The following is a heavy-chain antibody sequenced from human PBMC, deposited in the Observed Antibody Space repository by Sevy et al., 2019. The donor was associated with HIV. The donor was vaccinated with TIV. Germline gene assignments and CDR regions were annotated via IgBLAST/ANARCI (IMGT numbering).Heavy chain of an antibody. Sequence: GGSLRLSCVASGFTVSISYMSWVRQGPGKGLEWVSAIHSGGSTHYVDSVKGRFTISRDNSKNTGYLQMNGLRAEETAVYYCARGGYYGLDVWGQGTTVTVSS. CDR3: ARGGYYGLDV. D-gene: IGHD2-15*01. CDR2: IHSGGST. CDR1: GFTVSISY. V-gene: IGHV3-53*01. J-gene: IGHJ6*02.